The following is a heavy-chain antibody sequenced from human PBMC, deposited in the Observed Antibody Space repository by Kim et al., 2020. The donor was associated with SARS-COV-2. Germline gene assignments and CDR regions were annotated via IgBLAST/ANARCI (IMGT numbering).Heavy chain of an antibody. CDR2: IYYSGST. V-gene: IGHV4-59*01. J-gene: IGHJ5*02. CDR3: ARRRAWGWFDP. CDR1: GGSISSYY. D-gene: IGHD7-27*01. Sequence: SETLSLTCTVSGGSISSYYWSWIRQPPGKGLEWIGYIYYSGSTNYNPSLKSRVTISVDTSKNQFSLKLSSVTAADTAVYYCARRRAWGWFDPWGQGTLVTVSS.